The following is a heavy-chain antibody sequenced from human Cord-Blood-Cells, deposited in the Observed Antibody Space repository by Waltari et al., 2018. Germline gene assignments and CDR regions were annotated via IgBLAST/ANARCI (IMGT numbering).Heavy chain of an antibody. D-gene: IGHD3-10*01. Sequence: QVQLQQWGAGLLKPSETLSLTCAVYGGSFSGYYWGWIRQPPGKGLEWIGEINHSGSTNYNPSLKSRVTISVDTSKNQFSLKLSSVTAADTAVYYCARGYGSGTRYGMDVWGQGTTVTVSS. CDR2: INHSGST. CDR1: GGSFSGYY. V-gene: IGHV4-34*01. CDR3: ARGYGSGTRYGMDV. J-gene: IGHJ6*02.